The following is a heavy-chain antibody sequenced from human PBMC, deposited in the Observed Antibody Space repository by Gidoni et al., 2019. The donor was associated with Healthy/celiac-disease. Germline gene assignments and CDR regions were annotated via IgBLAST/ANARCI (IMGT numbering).Heavy chain of an antibody. CDR1: GFTFSSYA. CDR3: ANSYGSGSYYNPKFDY. J-gene: IGHJ4*02. CDR2: ISGSGGST. V-gene: IGHV3-23*01. Sequence: EVQLLESGGGLVQPGGSLRLSCAASGFTFSSYAMSWVRQAPGKGLEWVSAISGSGGSTYYADSVKGRFTISRDNSKNTLYLQMNSLRAEDTAVYYCANSYGSGSYYNPKFDYWGQGTLVTVSS. D-gene: IGHD3-10*01.